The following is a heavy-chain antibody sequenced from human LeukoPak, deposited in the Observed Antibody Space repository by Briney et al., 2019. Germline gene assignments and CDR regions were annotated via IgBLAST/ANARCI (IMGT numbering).Heavy chain of an antibody. D-gene: IGHD3-10*01. CDR3: ARDHWSHYYGSGGENYFDP. Sequence: GASVKVSCKASGYSFTMCGISWVRQAPGQGLEWMGWISGFNAYTNYAQKLQGRVTMTTDTSTSTAYMEVRGLRSDDTAVYYCARDHWSHYYGSGGENYFDPWGQGTLVTVSS. V-gene: IGHV1-18*01. J-gene: IGHJ5*02. CDR2: ISGFNAYT. CDR1: GYSFTMCG.